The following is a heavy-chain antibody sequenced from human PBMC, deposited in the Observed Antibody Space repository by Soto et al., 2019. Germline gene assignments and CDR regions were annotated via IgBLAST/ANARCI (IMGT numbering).Heavy chain of an antibody. CDR3: ARDVVGYCSGGSCSLGYYYYGMDV. J-gene: IGHJ6*02. CDR1: GFTFSSYW. Sequence: EVQLVESGGGLVQPGGSLRLSCAASGFTFSSYWMSWVRQAPGKGLEWVANIKQDGSEKYYVDSVKGRFTISRDNAKNSLYLQMNSLRAEDTAVYYCARDVVGYCSGGSCSLGYYYYGMDVWGQGTTVTVSS. D-gene: IGHD2-15*01. CDR2: IKQDGSEK. V-gene: IGHV3-7*03.